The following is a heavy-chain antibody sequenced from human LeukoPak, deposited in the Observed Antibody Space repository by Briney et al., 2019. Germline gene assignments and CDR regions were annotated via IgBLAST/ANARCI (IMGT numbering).Heavy chain of an antibody. D-gene: IGHD2-2*01. CDR2: INHSGST. J-gene: IGHJ6*03. Sequence: SETLSLTCAVYGGSFSGYYWSWIRKPPGKALEWIGEINHSGSTNYNPSLKSRVTISVDTSKNQCSLKLSSVTAADTAVYYCARSGGYCSSTSCNETLYYYYYMDVWGKGTTVTASS. CDR3: ARSGGYCSSTSCNETLYYYYYMDV. V-gene: IGHV4-34*01. CDR1: GGSFSGYY.